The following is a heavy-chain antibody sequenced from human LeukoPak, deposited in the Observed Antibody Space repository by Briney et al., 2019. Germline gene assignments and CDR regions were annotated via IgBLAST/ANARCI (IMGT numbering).Heavy chain of an antibody. CDR2: ISAYNGNT. CDR1: AYTFTSYG. J-gene: IGHJ4*02. Sequence: ASVKVSCMTSAYTFTSYGISWVRQDPGQGLEWMGWISAYNGNTNYVQKLQGRVTMTTDTSTSTAYMELRSLRSDDTAVYYCARTLVGISDRRNFDYWGQGTLVTVSS. CDR3: ARTLVGISDRRNFDY. D-gene: IGHD6-6*01. V-gene: IGHV1-18*01.